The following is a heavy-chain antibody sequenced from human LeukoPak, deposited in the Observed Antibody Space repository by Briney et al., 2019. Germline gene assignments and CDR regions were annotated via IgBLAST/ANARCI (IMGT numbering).Heavy chain of an antibody. D-gene: IGHD3-22*01. CDR3: AKDDSSGYFLYYFDY. V-gene: IGHV3-30*02. CDR1: GLTFFNYG. CDR2: IRYDGTNK. J-gene: IGHJ4*02. Sequence: GGSLRLSCVASGLTFFNYGMHWVRQAPGKGLEWVAFIRYDGTNKYYADSVKGRFTISRDNSKNTLYLQMNSLGAEDTALYYCAKDDSSGYFLYYFDYWGQGTLVTVSS.